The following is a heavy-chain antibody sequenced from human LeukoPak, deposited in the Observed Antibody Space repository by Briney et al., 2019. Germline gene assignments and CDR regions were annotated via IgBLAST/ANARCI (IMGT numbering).Heavy chain of an antibody. CDR3: TTGIRGD. CDR2: IASKTDGGTT. Sequence: GGSLRLSCAASGFTFSSYSMSWVRQAPGKGLEWVGRIASKTDGGTTDYAAPVKGRFTISRDDSKNTLFLQMNSLKTEDTAVYYCTTGIRGDCGQGTLVTVSS. CDR1: GFTFSSYS. J-gene: IGHJ4*02. V-gene: IGHV3-15*04.